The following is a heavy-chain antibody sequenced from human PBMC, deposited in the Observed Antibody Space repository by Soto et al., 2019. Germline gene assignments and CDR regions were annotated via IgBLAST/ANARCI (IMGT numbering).Heavy chain of an antibody. CDR3: ARGTDSSWETFEY. CDR1: GFTFSSYA. J-gene: IGHJ4*02. D-gene: IGHD6-13*01. Sequence: GGSLILSCAASGFTFSSYAMAWVRQAPGKGLEWVSTIGGGGGSTYYADSVKGRFSISRDSSENTVYMQMNSLGAEDTAVYYCARGTDSSWETFEYWGQGTPVTVSS. V-gene: IGHV3-23*01. CDR2: IGGGGGST.